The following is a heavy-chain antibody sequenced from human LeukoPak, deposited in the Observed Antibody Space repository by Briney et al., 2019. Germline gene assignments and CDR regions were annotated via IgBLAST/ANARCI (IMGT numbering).Heavy chain of an antibody. CDR1: GITVSSNY. CDR3: AKDRGRPGIAAGGIFDY. CDR2: IYSDGST. D-gene: IGHD6-25*01. J-gene: IGHJ4*02. Sequence: PGGSPRLSCAASGITVSSNYMSWVRQAPGKGLEWVSLIYSDGSTYYADSVKGRFTISRDNSKNTLYLQMNSLRAEDTAVYYCAKDRGRPGIAAGGIFDYWGQGTLVTVSS. V-gene: IGHV3-53*01.